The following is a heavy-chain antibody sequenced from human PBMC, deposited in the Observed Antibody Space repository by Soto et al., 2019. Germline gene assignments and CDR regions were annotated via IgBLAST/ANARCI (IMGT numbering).Heavy chain of an antibody. V-gene: IGHV3-23*01. CDR3: AILRGLRKF. D-gene: IGHD4-17*01. CDR2: IGASGDAT. J-gene: IGHJ4*02. Sequence: EVPLLESGGGLVQPGGSLRLSCAASGFSFSTHTLSWVRQTPGKGLVRLSSIGASGDATYYADSVKGRFTISRDNSEDTVSLQMNSLRVDDTAVYYCAILRGLRKFWGQGTLVTVSS. CDR1: GFSFSTHT.